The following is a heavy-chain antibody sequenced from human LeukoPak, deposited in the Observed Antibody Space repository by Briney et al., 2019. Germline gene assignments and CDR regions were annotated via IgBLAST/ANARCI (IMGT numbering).Heavy chain of an antibody. D-gene: IGHD1/OR15-1a*01. CDR1: AYSINIGYY. V-gene: IGHV4-38-2*01. CDR3: ARGVGTGPIDY. CDR2: FYHSGST. Sequence: SETLSLTCAVSAYSINIGYYWGWIRQPPGKGLEWIVSFYHSGSTYYNSSLKSRVTLSVDTSKHQFSLKMSSVTAADTAMYYCARGVGTGPIDYWGQGTLVTVSS. J-gene: IGHJ4*02.